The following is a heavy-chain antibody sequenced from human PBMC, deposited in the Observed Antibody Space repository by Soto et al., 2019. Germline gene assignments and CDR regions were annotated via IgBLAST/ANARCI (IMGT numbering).Heavy chain of an antibody. CDR3: ARVTTGIAVAGTDWFDP. V-gene: IGHV1-18*01. D-gene: IGHD6-19*01. J-gene: IGHJ5*02. CDR1: GYTFTSYG. Sequence: ASVKVSCKASGYTFTSYGISWVRQAPGQGLEWMGWISAYNGNTNYAQKLQGRVTMTTDTSTNTAYMELRSLRSDDTAVYYCARVTTGIAVAGTDWFDPWGQGTLVTVSS. CDR2: ISAYNGNT.